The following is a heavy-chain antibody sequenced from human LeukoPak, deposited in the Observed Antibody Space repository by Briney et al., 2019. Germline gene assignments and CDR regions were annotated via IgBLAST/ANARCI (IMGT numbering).Heavy chain of an antibody. J-gene: IGHJ3*02. Sequence: GGSLRLSCAASGFTFDDYAMHWVRQAPGKGLEWVSGISWNSGSIGYADSVKGRFTISRDNTKNSLYLQMNSLTAEDTALYYCAKLAGRDGYNKFSFDIWGQGKMVTVSS. CDR1: GFTFDDYA. V-gene: IGHV3-9*01. CDR2: ISWNSGSI. CDR3: AKLAGRDGYNKFSFDI. D-gene: IGHD5-24*01.